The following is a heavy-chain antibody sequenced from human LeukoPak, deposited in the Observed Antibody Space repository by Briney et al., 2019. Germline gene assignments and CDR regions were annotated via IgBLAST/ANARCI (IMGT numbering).Heavy chain of an antibody. V-gene: IGHV5-51*01. CDR1: GYIFSSYW. D-gene: IGHD1-1*01. CDR2: IYPGDSDT. J-gene: IGHJ4*02. Sequence: GESLQISCWGSGYIFSSYWIVRVRQEPGKGLEWMVTIYPGDSDTRYSPSFQGQVTISADKSINTAYLQWGSLQASDTAMYYCARHSRSGRGYTFGIFDYWGQGTVVTVSS. CDR3: ARHSRSGRGYTFGIFDY.